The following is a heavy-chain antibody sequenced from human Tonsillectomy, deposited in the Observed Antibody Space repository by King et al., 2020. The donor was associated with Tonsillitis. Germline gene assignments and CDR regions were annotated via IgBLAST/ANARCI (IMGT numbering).Heavy chain of an antibody. Sequence: QLQESGPGLVKPSETLSLTCTVSGGSISSSNYYWGWFRQPPGKWLEWIGSGHYSGRTYYNPSLKSRVSISVYTSKNQFSLKLNSVTAADTAVYYCARRTDLLSFDFWGQGTLVTVSS. J-gene: IGHJ4*02. CDR2: GHYSGRT. CDR3: ARRTDLLSFDF. CDR1: GGSISSSNYY. D-gene: IGHD3-10*01. V-gene: IGHV4-39*01.